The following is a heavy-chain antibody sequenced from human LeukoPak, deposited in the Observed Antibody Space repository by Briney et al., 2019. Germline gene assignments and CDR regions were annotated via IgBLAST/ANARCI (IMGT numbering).Heavy chain of an antibody. CDR1: GFSVSSNF. V-gene: IGHV3-66*04. D-gene: IGHD2-15*01. Sequence: GGSLRLSCAASGFSVSSNFMTWVRQAPGKGLEWVAVIYSGGSTYNADSVKGRFTISRDNSKNTLYLQMNSLRAEDTAVYCCARQYCSGGNCFYGMDVWGQGTTVTVSS. CDR2: IYSGGST. CDR3: ARQYCSGGNCFYGMDV. J-gene: IGHJ6*02.